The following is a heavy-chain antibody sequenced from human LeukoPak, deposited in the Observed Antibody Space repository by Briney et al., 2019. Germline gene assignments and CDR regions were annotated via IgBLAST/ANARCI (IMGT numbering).Heavy chain of an antibody. V-gene: IGHV3-33*01. J-gene: IGHJ6*03. CDR1: GFTFSSHG. Sequence: GGSLRLSCPTSGFTFSSHGMHWVRQARGKGLEWVAVIWSDGSNEYYADSVKGRFTISRDNSKDTLYLEMTSLWAEDTAVYYCARDSRSDDTGGWDVWGKGTTVTVSS. CDR3: ARDSRSDDTGGWDV. CDR2: IWSDGSNE. D-gene: IGHD2-8*02.